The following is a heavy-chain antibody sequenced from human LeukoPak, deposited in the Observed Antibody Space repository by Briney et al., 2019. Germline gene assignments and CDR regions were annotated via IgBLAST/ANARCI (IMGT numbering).Heavy chain of an antibody. CDR2: ISAYNGNT. CDR3: ARAKGNYYYYGMDV. V-gene: IGHV1-18*01. J-gene: IGHJ6*02. Sequence: GASVKVSCKASGYTFTSYGISWVRQAPGQGLEWMGWISAYNGNTNYAQKLQGRVTMTTDTSTSTAYMELRCLRSDDTAVYYCARAKGNYYYYGMDVWGQGTTVTVSS. CDR1: GYTFTSYG.